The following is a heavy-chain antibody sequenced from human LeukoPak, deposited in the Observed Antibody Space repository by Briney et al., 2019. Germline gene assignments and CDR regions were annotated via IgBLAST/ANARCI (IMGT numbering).Heavy chain of an antibody. CDR3: ARIETDYYGSGSYYKDY. CDR2: IYPGDSDT. CDR1: GYSFTSYW. D-gene: IGHD3-10*01. V-gene: IGHV5-51*01. J-gene: IGHJ4*02. Sequence: GESLKISCKGSGYSFTSYWIGWVRQMPGKGLEWMGIIYPGDSDTRYSPSFQGQVTISADKSISTAYLQWSSLKASDTAMYYCARIETDYYGSGSYYKDYWGQGTLVTVSS.